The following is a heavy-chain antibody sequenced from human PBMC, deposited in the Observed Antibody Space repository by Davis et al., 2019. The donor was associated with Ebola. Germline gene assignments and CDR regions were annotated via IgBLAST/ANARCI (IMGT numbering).Heavy chain of an antibody. D-gene: IGHD3-10*01. J-gene: IGHJ6*04. Sequence: AASVKVSCKASGYTFTSHGISWVRQAPGQGLEWMGWISADNGNTKYAQKFQGRVTMTTDTSTSTAYMELRSLRSDDTAVYYCATEDIITLRGVTYYYGMDVWGKGTTVTVSS. CDR3: ATEDIITLRGVTYYYGMDV. CDR2: ISADNGNT. V-gene: IGHV1-18*01. CDR1: GYTFTSHG.